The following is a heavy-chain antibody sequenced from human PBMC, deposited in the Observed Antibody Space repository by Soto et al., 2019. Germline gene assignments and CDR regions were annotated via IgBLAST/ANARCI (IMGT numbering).Heavy chain of an antibody. CDR1: GGTFSSYA. CDR2: IIPIFGTA. D-gene: IGHD3-3*01. CDR3: ARDYSIFGVVITHYYYYGMDV. J-gene: IGHJ6*02. Sequence: QVQLVQSGAEVKKPGSSVKVSCKASGGTFSSYAISWVRQAPGQGLEWMGGIIPIFGTANYAQKFQGRVTITAYKSTSTAYMELSSLRSEDTAVYYCARDYSIFGVVITHYYYYGMDVWGQVTKVTGSS. V-gene: IGHV1-69*06.